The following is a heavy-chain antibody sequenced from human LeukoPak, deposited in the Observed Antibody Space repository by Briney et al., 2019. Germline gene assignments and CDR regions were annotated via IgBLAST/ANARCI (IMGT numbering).Heavy chain of an antibody. CDR2: INPSGGST. D-gene: IGHD1-26*01. Sequence: GASVKVSCKASGYTSTSYYMHWVRQAPGQGLEWMGLINPSGGSTSYAQKFQGRVTMTRDTSTSTVYMELSSLRSEDTAVYYCARDDGSYYYWFDPWGQGTLVTVSS. J-gene: IGHJ5*02. CDR1: GYTSTSYY. CDR3: ARDDGSYYYWFDP. V-gene: IGHV1-46*01.